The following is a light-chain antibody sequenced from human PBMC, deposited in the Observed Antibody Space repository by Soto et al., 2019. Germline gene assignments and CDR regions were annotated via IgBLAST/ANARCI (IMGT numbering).Light chain of an antibody. CDR3: SSFTGSNNPWV. J-gene: IGLJ3*02. CDR1: SSDIGGFNY. CDR2: EVT. Sequence: QSALTQPPSASGSPGQSVTISCTGTSSDIGGFNYVSWYQQHPGKAPKLMIYEVTKRPSGVPDRFSGSKSGNTASLTVPGLQADDEADYYCSSFTGSNNPWVYGGGTKLTVL. V-gene: IGLV2-8*01.